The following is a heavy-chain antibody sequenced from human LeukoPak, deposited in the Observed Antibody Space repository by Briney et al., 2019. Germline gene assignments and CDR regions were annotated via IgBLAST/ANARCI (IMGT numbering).Heavy chain of an antibody. J-gene: IGHJ4*02. V-gene: IGHV4-39*07. CDR1: GGSISSSSYY. CDR3: ARFRGRYFDY. CDR2: IYYSGST. Sequence: PSETLSLTCTVSGGSISSSSYYWGWIRQPPGKGLEWIGSIYYSGSTYYNPSLKSRVTISVDTSKNQFSLKLSSVTAADTAVYYCARFRGRYFDYWGQGTLVTVSS.